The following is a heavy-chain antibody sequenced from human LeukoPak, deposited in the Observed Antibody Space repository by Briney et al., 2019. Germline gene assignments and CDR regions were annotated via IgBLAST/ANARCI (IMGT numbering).Heavy chain of an antibody. V-gene: IGHV3-23*01. D-gene: IGHD3-10*01. CDR1: GITFSSYA. CDR2: FSGEAVST. Sequence: GRPRRLSCAASGITFSSYAMTGCGQAPGKGLGWISGFSGEAVSTDYAGSVKGQFTIPRANSQNTLLLQMNSLRVEDTAIYSRAKASYVSGSPLHTFDVWGQGTMVTVSS. J-gene: IGHJ3*01. CDR3: AKASYVSGSPLHTFDV.